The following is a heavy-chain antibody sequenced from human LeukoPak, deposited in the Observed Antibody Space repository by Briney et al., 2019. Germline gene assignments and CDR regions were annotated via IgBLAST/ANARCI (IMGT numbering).Heavy chain of an antibody. CDR2: IYYSGST. J-gene: IGHJ2*01. Sequence: TSETLSLTCTVSGVSISSGDYYWSWIRQPPGKGLEWIGYIYYSGSTCYNSSLKRRVTISVDTSKNQFSLKLSSVTAADTAVYYCARGVSMIVVVIHDWYFDLWGRGTLVTVSS. D-gene: IGHD3-22*01. V-gene: IGHV4-30-4*01. CDR3: ARGVSMIVVVIHDWYFDL. CDR1: GVSISSGDYY.